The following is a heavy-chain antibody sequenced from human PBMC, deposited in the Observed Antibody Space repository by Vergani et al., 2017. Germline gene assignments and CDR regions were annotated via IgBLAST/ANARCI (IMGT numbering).Heavy chain of an antibody. CDR3: AKGKRLDWLFPDDAFDI. D-gene: IGHD3/OR15-3a*01. V-gene: IGHV3-23*01. CDR2: ISGSGGST. CDR1: GFTFSSYA. Sequence: EVQLLESGGGLVQPGGSLRLSCAASGFTFSSYAMSWVRQAPGKGLEWVSAISGSGGSTYYADSVKGRFTISRDNSKNTLYLQMNSLRAEDTAVYYCAKGKRLDWLFPDDAFDIWGQGTMVTVSS. J-gene: IGHJ3*02.